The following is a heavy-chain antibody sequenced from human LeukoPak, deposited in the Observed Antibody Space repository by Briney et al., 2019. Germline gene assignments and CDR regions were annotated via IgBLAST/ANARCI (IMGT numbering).Heavy chain of an antibody. Sequence: PGGSLRLSCAASGFTFSTYWMHWVRQAPGKGLEWVANIKQDGSEKYYVDSVKGQFTISRDNTKNSLYLQMNSLRAEDTAVYYCNTYYYGSGLGNAFDIWGQGTMVTVSS. CDR1: GFTFSTYW. V-gene: IGHV3-7*01. D-gene: IGHD3-10*01. CDR3: NTYYYGSGLGNAFDI. CDR2: IKQDGSEK. J-gene: IGHJ3*02.